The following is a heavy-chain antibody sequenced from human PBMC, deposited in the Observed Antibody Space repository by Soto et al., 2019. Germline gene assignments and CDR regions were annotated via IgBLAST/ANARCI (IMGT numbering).Heavy chain of an antibody. CDR1: GFTFSSYA. J-gene: IGHJ3*02. CDR3: ANDPDSSGWYFDAFDI. Sequence: EVQLLESGGGLVQPGGSLRLSCAASGFTFSSYAMSWVRQAPGKGLEWVSAISGSGGSTYYADSVKGRFTIARDNYKNTLYLQMNSLSAEDTAVYYCANDPDSSGWYFDAFDIWGHGTMVTVSS. CDR2: ISGSGGST. V-gene: IGHV3-23*01. D-gene: IGHD6-19*01.